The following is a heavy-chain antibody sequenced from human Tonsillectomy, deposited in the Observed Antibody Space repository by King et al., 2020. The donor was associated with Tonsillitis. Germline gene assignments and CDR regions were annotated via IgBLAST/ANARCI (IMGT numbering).Heavy chain of an antibody. Sequence: VQLVQSGGGLVQPGGSLRLSCAASGFTVSSNYMSWVHQAPGKGLEWVSVIYSGGTTYYADSVKGRFTISRHNSNNTLYLQMNSLRAEDTAVYYCALLDFYYYYMDVWGKGTTVTVSS. J-gene: IGHJ6*03. CDR1: GFTVSSNY. CDR3: ALLDFYYYYMDV. D-gene: IGHD1-26*01. CDR2: IYSGGTT. V-gene: IGHV3-53*04.